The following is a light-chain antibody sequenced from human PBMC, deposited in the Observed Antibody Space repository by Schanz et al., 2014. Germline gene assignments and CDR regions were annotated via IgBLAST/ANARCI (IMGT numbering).Light chain of an antibody. CDR1: QSVSSY. V-gene: IGKV3-15*01. Sequence: EIVLTQSPATLSLSPGERATLSCRASQSVSSYLAWYQQKPGQAPRLLIYDASNRAPGIPARFSGSGSGTEFTLTISSLQSEDVAVYFCHQYYSTPKTFGQGTKVEIK. CDR3: HQYYSTPKT. J-gene: IGKJ1*01. CDR2: DAS.